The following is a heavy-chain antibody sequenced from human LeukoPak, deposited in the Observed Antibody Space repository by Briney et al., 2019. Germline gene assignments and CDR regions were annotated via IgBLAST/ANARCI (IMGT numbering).Heavy chain of an antibody. CDR2: INPNSGGT. CDR3: ARDSGTGTTSQ. J-gene: IGHJ4*02. D-gene: IGHD1-7*01. Sequence: ASVTVSCTASGYTFTGYYMHWVRQAPGQGPEWMGWINPNSGGTNYAQKFQGRVTMTRDTSISTAYMELSRLRSDDTAVYYCARDSGTGTTSQWGQGTLVTVSS. V-gene: IGHV1-2*02. CDR1: GYTFTGYY.